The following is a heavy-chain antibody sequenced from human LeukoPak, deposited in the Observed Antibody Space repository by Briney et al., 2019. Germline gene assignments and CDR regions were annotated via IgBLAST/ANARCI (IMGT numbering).Heavy chain of an antibody. V-gene: IGHV4-59*08. J-gene: IGHJ5*02. CDR2: IYYTGST. CDR3: AREAHSMQLGPYNWFDP. Sequence: SETLSFTCSVSGGSTDLYYWSAIRQPPGKGLEWIGYIYYTGSTNYNPSVKSRVTISVDTSKNQFSLRLSSVTASDTAVYYCAREAHSMQLGPYNWFDPCGHGTLVTVSS. D-gene: IGHD6-13*01. CDR1: GGSTDLYY.